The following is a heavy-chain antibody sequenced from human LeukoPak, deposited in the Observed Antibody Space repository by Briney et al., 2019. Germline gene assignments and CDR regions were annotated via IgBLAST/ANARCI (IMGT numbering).Heavy chain of an antibody. D-gene: IGHD3-10*01. V-gene: IGHV1-69*04. Sequence: ASVKVSCKASGGTFSSYAISWVRQAPGQGLEWMGRIIPILGIANYAQKFQGRVTITADKSTSTAYMELSSLRSEDTAVYYCAKDPYGSYYYFDYWGQGTLVTVSS. J-gene: IGHJ4*02. CDR1: GGTFSSYA. CDR2: IIPILGIA. CDR3: AKDPYGSYYYFDY.